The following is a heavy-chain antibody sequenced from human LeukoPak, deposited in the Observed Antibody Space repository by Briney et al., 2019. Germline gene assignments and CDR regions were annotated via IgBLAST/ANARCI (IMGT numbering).Heavy chain of an antibody. J-gene: IGHJ4*02. V-gene: IGHV3-30*18. Sequence: GGSLRLSCAASGFTFSNYGMHWVRQAPGKGLEWVAVISYTGSNEYYPDSVKGRFTISRDNSKNTLYLQMNSLRAEDTAVYYCAKGHYDSSGYYFDYWGQGTLATVSS. CDR2: ISYTGSNE. CDR3: AKGHYDSSGYYFDY. D-gene: IGHD3-22*01. CDR1: GFTFSNYG.